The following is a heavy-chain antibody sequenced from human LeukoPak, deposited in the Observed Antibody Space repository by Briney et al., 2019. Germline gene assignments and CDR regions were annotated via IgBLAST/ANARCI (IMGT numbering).Heavy chain of an antibody. D-gene: IGHD3-10*01. CDR2: IHDSGST. CDR3: ARVYYGSGSLYYYYYYMDV. V-gene: IGHV4-30-4*07. CDR1: GDSISSGGYS. Sequence: ASETLSLTCAVSGDSISSGGYSWSWIRQTPGKGLEWIAYIHDSGSTYNNPSLKTRLSISIDTSKNQFSLKLNSVSAADTAVYYCARVYYGSGSLYYYYYYMDVWGKGTTVTISS. J-gene: IGHJ6*03.